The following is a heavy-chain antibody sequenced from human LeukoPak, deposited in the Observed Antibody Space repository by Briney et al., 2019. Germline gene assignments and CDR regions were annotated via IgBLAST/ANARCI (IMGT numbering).Heavy chain of an antibody. CDR3: AREGFTGGNGVYYDSSGYYSSYYFDY. D-gene: IGHD3-22*01. Sequence: PGGSLRLSCAASGFTFSNYIMNWVRQAPGKGLEWVAVISYDGSNKYYADSVKGRFTISRDNSKNTLYLQMNSLRAEDTAVYYCAREGFTGGNGVYYDSSGYYSSYYFDYWGQGTLVTVSS. J-gene: IGHJ4*02. CDR2: ISYDGSNK. V-gene: IGHV3-30*03. CDR1: GFTFSNYI.